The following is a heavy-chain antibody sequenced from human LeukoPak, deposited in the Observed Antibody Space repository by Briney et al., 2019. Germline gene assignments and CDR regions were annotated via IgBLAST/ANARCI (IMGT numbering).Heavy chain of an antibody. J-gene: IGHJ3*02. CDR1: GGSFSGYY. V-gene: IGHV4-34*01. D-gene: IGHD3-22*01. CDR3: ARDRPNVDSTGYYSRHDAFDI. Sequence: SETLSLTCAVYGGSFSGYYWSWIRQPPGKGLEWFGEINHSGSTNYNPSLKSRVTISVDTSKNQFSLKLSSVTAADTAMYYCARDRPNVDSTGYYSRHDAFDIWGQGTIVTVSS. CDR2: INHSGST.